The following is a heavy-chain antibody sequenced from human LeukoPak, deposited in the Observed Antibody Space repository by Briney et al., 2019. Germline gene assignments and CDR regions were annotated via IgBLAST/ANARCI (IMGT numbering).Heavy chain of an antibody. CDR2: ISFDGSNK. V-gene: IGHV3-30-3*01. J-gene: IGHJ3*02. CDR3: ARDLESGPLSYDFWSGYAFDI. CDR1: GFTFSSYA. Sequence: GRSLRLSCAASGFTFSSYAMHWVRQAPCKGLEWVAIISFDGSNKYYADSVKGRFTISRDNAKNSLYLQMNSLRAEDTAVYYCARDLESGPLSYDFWSGYAFDIWGQGTMVTVSS. D-gene: IGHD3-3*01.